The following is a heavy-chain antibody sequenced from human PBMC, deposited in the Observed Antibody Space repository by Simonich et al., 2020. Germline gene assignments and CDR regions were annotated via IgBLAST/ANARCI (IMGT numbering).Heavy chain of an antibody. Sequence: QLQLQESGPGLVKPSETLSLTCTVSGGSISSSSYYWGWIRQPPGKGLEWIGSNYYSGSTYYNPPLKSRVTIYVDTSKNQFSLKLSSVTAADTAVYYCARHAGFAFDIWGQGTMVTVSS. CDR1: GGSISSSSYY. D-gene: IGHD6-13*01. J-gene: IGHJ3*02. CDR2: NYYSGST. V-gene: IGHV4-39*01. CDR3: ARHAGFAFDI.